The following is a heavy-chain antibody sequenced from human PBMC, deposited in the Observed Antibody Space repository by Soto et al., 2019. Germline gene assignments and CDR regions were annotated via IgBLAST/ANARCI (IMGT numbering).Heavy chain of an antibody. V-gene: IGHV4-34*01. J-gene: IGHJ2*01. CDR1: GGSFSGYY. CDR2: INHSGST. Sequence: QVQLQQWGAGLLKPSETLSLTCAVYGGSFSGYYWSWIRQPPGKGLEWIGEINHSGSTNYNPSLKSRVTISVDTSKNQFSLKLSSVTAADTAVYYCARTCSGGSCYPFDLWGRGTLVTVSS. CDR3: ARTCSGGSCYPFDL. D-gene: IGHD2-15*01.